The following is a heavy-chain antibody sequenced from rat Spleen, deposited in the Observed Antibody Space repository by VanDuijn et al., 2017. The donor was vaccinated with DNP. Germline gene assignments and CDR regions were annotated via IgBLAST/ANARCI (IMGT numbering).Heavy chain of an antibody. CDR1: GLNFSDYW. D-gene: IGHD5-1*01. J-gene: IGHJ3*01. CDR2: IKQDSSII. CDR3: VTRGPGNANWFAF. Sequence: EVKLVDSGGGLVQPGRSLKLSCPTSGLNFSDYWMGWVRQAPGKGLEWIGEIKQDSSIINYLPSLNDRFIISRDKAQDSLYLQMSNLGSDDTAIYYCVTRGPGNANWFAFWGQGTLVSVSS. V-gene: IGHV4-2*01.